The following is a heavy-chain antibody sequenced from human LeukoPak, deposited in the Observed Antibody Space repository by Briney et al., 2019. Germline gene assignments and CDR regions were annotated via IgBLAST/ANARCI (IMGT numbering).Heavy chain of an antibody. CDR1: GYTLTELS. CDR3: ATESQDGIDYYYGMDV. V-gene: IGHV1-24*01. CDR2: FDPEDGET. J-gene: IGHJ6*02. Sequence: ASVKVSCKVSGYTLTELSMHWVRQARGKGLEWMGGFDPEDGETIYAQKFQGRVTMTEDTSTDTAYMELSSLRSEDTAVYYCATESQDGIDYYYGMDVWGQGTTVTVSS. D-gene: IGHD5-24*01.